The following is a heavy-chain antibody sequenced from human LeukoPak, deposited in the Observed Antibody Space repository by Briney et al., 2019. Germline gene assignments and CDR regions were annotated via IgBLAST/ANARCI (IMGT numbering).Heavy chain of an antibody. V-gene: IGHV4-34*01. D-gene: IGHD3-10*01. J-gene: IGHJ5*02. CDR1: GGSFSGYY. CDR2: INHSGST. Sequence: PSETLSLTCAVYGGSFSGYYWSWIRQPPGKGLEWIGEINHSGSTNYNPSLKSRVTISVDTSKNQFSLKLSSVTAADTAVYYCARALSELLWFGELSGNWFDPWGQGTLVTVSS. CDR3: ARALSELLWFGELSGNWFDP.